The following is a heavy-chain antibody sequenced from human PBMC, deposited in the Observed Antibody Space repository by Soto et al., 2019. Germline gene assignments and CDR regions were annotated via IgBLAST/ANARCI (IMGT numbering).Heavy chain of an antibody. V-gene: IGHV3-33*01. D-gene: IGHD6-13*01. CDR1: GFTFSSYG. J-gene: IGHJ3*02. CDR2: IWYDGSNK. Sequence: QVQLVESGGGVVQPGRSLRLSCAASGFTFSSYGMHWVRQAPGKGLEWVAVIWYDGSNKYYADSVKGRFTISRDNSKNTLYLQMNSLRVEDTAVYYCARDREGIYIAAAGFDAFDIWGQGTMVTVSS. CDR3: ARDREGIYIAAAGFDAFDI.